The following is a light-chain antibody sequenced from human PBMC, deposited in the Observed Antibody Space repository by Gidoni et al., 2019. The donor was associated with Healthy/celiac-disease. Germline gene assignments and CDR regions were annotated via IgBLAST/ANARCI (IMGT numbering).Light chain of an antibody. J-gene: IGKJ3*01. V-gene: IGKV1-9*01. CDR1: QGISSY. Sequence: DIQLTQSPSFLSASVGDRVTITCRASQGISSYLAWYQQKPGKAPKLLIYAASTLQSGVPSRFSVSGSGTEFTLTFSSLQPEDFATYYCQQLNSYLFTFGPGTKVDIK. CDR2: AAS. CDR3: QQLNSYLFT.